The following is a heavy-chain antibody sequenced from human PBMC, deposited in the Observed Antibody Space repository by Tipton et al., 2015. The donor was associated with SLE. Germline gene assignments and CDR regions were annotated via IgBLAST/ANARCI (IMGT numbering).Heavy chain of an antibody. CDR1: GGSFSGYY. Sequence: TLSLTCAVYGGSFSGYYWSWVRQPPGKGLEWIGEINHGGGINYNPALKSRVTVSVDTSKTQFSLSLTSVTAADTAIYYCARGRNDFWSGSHFYFFYLDVWGKGTTVAVSS. D-gene: IGHD3-3*01. CDR3: ARGRNDFWSGSHFYFFYLDV. CDR2: INHGGGI. J-gene: IGHJ6*03. V-gene: IGHV4-34*01.